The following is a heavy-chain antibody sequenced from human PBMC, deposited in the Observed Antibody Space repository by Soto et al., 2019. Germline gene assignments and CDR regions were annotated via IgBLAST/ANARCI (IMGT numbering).Heavy chain of an antibody. V-gene: IGHV1-3*01. Sequence: ASVKVSCKASGYTFTSYAMHWVRQAPGQRLEWMGWINAGNGNTKYSQKFQGRVTITRDTSASTAYMELSSLRSEDTAVYYCARGITLPTPLYFWGQGSLVPGAS. CDR1: GYTFTSYA. CDR2: INAGNGNT. CDR3: ARGITLPTPLYF. D-gene: IGHD3-10*01. J-gene: IGHJ1*01.